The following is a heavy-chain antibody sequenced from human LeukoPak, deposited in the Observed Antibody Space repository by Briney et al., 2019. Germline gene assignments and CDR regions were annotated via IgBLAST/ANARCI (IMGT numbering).Heavy chain of an antibody. CDR3: ARQTIRGVHHYFDY. V-gene: IGHV4-59*08. J-gene: IGHJ4*02. CDR2: NHYGGST. CDR1: GGSISSDY. D-gene: IGHD3-10*01. Sequence: PSETLSLTCNVAGGSISSDYWSWIRQPPGKGLEWLGFNHYGGSTNVNPSLESRVTISLDTSKNQFSLKLNSVTAADTAVYYCARQTIRGVHHYFDYWGQGTLVTVSS.